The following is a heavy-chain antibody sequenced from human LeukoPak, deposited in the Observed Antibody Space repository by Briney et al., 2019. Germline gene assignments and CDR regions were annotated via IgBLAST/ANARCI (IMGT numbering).Heavy chain of an antibody. CDR2: ISAYNGNT. V-gene: IGHV1-18*01. D-gene: IGHD3-16*02. Sequence: ASVKVSCKASGYTFISYGISWVRQAPGQGLEWMGWISAYNGNTNYAQRLQGRATMTTDTSTSTAYMELRSLRSDDTAVYYCAKNKPIDGMDVWGQGTTVTVSS. CDR3: AKNKPIDGMDV. J-gene: IGHJ6*02. CDR1: GYTFISYG.